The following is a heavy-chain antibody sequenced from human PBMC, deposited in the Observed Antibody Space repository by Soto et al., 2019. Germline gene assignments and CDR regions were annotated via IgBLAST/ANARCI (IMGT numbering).Heavy chain of an antibody. D-gene: IGHD4-17*01. J-gene: IGHJ6*02. Sequence: LSLTCAVYGGSFSGYYWSWIRQPPGKGLEWIGEINHSGSTNYNPSLKSRVTISVDTSKNQFSLKLSSVTAAETAVYYCARGPTTVTDDYYYGMDVWGQGTTVTVSS. V-gene: IGHV4-34*01. CDR1: GGSFSGYY. CDR2: INHSGST. CDR3: ARGPTTVTDDYYYGMDV.